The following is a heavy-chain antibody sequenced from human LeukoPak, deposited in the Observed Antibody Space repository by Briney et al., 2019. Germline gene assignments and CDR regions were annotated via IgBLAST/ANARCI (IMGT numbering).Heavy chain of an antibody. CDR3: ATTRLRRITILGRDYYMDV. J-gene: IGHJ6*03. Sequence: ASVKVSCKASGGTFSSYAISWVRQAPGQGLEWMGGIIPIFGTANYAQKFQGRVTITTDESTSTAYMELSSLRSEDTAVYYCATTRLRRITILGRDYYMDVWGKGTTVTVSS. CDR2: IIPIFGTA. D-gene: IGHD3-3*01. V-gene: IGHV1-69*05. CDR1: GGTFSSYA.